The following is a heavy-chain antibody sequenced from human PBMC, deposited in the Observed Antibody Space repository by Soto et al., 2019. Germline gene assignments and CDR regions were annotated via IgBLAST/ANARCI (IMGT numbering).Heavy chain of an antibody. J-gene: IGHJ4*02. CDR2: IRGSGGPT. D-gene: IGHD5-12*01. CDR1: GFIFSNYA. Sequence: DVQLLESGGDLVQPGGSLRLSCAASGFIFSNYAMSWVRQAPGKGLEWVSLIRGSGGPTNYADSVKGRFTVSRDNSKNILLLQMNSRRAEDTAVYYCGKDVRVGYEWTHDWGQGTVVTVSS. CDR3: GKDVRVGYEWTHD. V-gene: IGHV3-23*01.